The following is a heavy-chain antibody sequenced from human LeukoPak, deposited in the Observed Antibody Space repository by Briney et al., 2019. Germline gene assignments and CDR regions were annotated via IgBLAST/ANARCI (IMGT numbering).Heavy chain of an antibody. CDR2: VWSDGNGK. D-gene: IGHD5-12*01. V-gene: IGHV3-33*03. CDR1: GFTFSTYG. Sequence: GRSLRLSCAASGFTFSTYGMHWVRQAPGKGLEWVALVWSDGNGKFYADSVKGRFTISRDNDRNSLYLQMNSLRIEDTALYYCAKDRGYEVVFDPWGQGTLVAVSS. J-gene: IGHJ5*02. CDR3: AKDRGYEVVFDP.